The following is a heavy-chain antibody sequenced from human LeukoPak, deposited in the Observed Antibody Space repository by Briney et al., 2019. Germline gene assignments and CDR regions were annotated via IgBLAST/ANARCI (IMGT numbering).Heavy chain of an antibody. J-gene: IGHJ4*02. CDR1: GDSISSSSAV. CDR2: TYYRSKWYY. CDR3: GREAAAGWVED. V-gene: IGHV6-1*01. D-gene: IGHD6-13*01. Sequence: SQTLSLTCAIPGDSISSSSAVWNWIRQSPSRGFEWLGRTYYRSKWYYDYAISLKSRINIIPDTSKNQFSLQLNSVTPEDTAVYYCGREAAAGWVEDWGQGTLVTVSP.